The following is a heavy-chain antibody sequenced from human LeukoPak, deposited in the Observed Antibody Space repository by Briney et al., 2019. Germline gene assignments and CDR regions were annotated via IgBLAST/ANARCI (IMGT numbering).Heavy chain of an antibody. D-gene: IGHD3-10*01. J-gene: IGHJ5*02. V-gene: IGHV4-38-2*02. Sequence: SETLSLTCTVSGYSISRGYYWGWIRQPPGKGLEWIGSIYHSGSTYYNPSLNSRGTISGDTSKNPFSLKLSSVPAAGPAVYYCAREGGYYGSGSYGPTSGWFDPWGQGTLVTVSS. CDR1: GYSISRGYY. CDR2: IYHSGST. CDR3: AREGGYYGSGSYGPTSGWFDP.